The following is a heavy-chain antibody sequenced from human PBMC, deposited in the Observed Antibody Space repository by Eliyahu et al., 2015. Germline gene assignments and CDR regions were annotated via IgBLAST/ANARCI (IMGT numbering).Heavy chain of an antibody. Sequence: QVQLVQSGAEVKNPGASVKVSCXASGYTXSGFYMRGARQAPGQGLGRMGWINPNGGGTHXAEKFRGRVIMTRDTSINTAYMELTSLRSDDTAVYYCARERAECSGGSCHRRTFDPWGQGTLVTVSS. D-gene: IGHD2-15*01. CDR1: GYTXSGFY. CDR2: INPNGGGT. V-gene: IGHV1-2*02. CDR3: ARERAECSGGSCHRRTFDP. J-gene: IGHJ5*02.